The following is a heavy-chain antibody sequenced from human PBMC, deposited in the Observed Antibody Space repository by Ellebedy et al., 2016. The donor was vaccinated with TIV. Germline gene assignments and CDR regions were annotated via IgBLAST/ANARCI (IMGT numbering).Heavy chain of an antibody. J-gene: IGHJ4*02. D-gene: IGHD3-3*01. CDR3: AKGYYDFWSGFREPFDY. Sequence: GESLKISXVVSGFTFSNYAMSWVRQAPGKGLEWVSGVSDSGGSTYYADSVKGRFTISRDNSKNTLYVQMNSLRAEDTAVYYCAKGYYDFWSGFREPFDYWGQGTLVTVSS. V-gene: IGHV3-23*01. CDR1: GFTFSNYA. CDR2: VSDSGGST.